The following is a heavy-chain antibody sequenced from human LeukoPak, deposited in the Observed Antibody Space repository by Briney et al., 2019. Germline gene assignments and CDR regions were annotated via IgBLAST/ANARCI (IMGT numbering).Heavy chain of an antibody. CDR1: GGSISGYS. CDR2: THYSGSS. Sequence: PSETLSLTCTVSGGSISGYSWSWIRQPPGKGLEWIGYTHYSGSSNYNPSLKSRVTISVDTSKNQFSLKVSSVTAADTAVYYCARCGRNNRGYYYMEDWGKGTTVTVS. D-gene: IGHD2/OR15-2a*01. J-gene: IGHJ6*03. CDR3: ARCGRNNRGYYYMED. V-gene: IGHV4-59*01.